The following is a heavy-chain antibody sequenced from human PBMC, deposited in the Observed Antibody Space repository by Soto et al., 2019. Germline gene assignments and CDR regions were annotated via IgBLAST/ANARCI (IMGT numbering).Heavy chain of an antibody. Sequence: QVQLQESGPGLVKPSETLSLTYTVSGGPISSYHWSWMRQTPGKGLEWIGYIHYSGSTNYNPSLRSRVTISVDTSRNQFSLSLRSVTAADTAVYYCTGDRNNRVWYKYWGQGTLVTVSS. CDR3: TGDRNNRVWYKY. V-gene: IGHV4-59*01. CDR2: IHYSGST. D-gene: IGHD6-19*01. J-gene: IGHJ4*02. CDR1: GGPISSYH.